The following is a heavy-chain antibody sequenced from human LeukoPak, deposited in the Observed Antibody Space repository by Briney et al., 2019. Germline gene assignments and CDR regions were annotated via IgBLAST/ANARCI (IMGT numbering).Heavy chain of an antibody. CDR1: GYSFTSYW. V-gene: IGHV5-51*01. Sequence: GESLKISCKGSGYSFTSYWIGWVRQMPGKGLEWMGIIYPGDSDTRYSPSFQGQVTISADKSISTAYLQWSSLKASDTAMYYCARPYSSGWYKDPDAFDIWGKGTMVTVSS. CDR3: ARPYSSGWYKDPDAFDI. CDR2: IYPGDSDT. D-gene: IGHD6-19*01. J-gene: IGHJ3*02.